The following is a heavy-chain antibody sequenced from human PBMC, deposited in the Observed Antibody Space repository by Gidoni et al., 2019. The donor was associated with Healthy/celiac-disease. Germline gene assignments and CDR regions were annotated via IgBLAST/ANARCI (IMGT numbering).Heavy chain of an antibody. CDR2: IIPIFGTA. V-gene: IGHV1-69*01. CDR3: AGHILTGYCFVY. D-gene: IGHD3-9*01. Sequence: QVPLVQSGAEVQKPASSVKVSCKASGGTFSSYAISWVRQAPGQGLEWMGGIIPIFGTANYAQKFQGRVTITADESTSTAYMELSSLRSEDTAVYYCAGHILTGYCFVYWGQGTLVTVSS. J-gene: IGHJ4*02. CDR1: GGTFSSYA.